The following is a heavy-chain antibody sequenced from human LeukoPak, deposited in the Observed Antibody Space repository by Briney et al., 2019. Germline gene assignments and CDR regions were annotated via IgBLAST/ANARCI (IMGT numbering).Heavy chain of an antibody. D-gene: IGHD3-3*01. CDR1: GGSISSYY. V-gene: IGHV4-59*01. CDR2: IYYSGST. J-gene: IGHJ4*02. Sequence: SETLSLTCTVSGGSISSYYWSWIRQPPGKGLERIRYIYYSGSTNYNPSLKSRVTISVDTSKNQFSLKLSSVTAADTAVYYCARVDYDFWSGYSSFDYWGQGTLVTVSS. CDR3: ARVDYDFWSGYSSFDY.